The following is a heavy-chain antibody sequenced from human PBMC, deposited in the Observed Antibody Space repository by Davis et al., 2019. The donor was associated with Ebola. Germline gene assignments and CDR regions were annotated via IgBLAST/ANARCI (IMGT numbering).Heavy chain of an antibody. V-gene: IGHV3-30*18. CDR2: ISYDGSNK. CDR1: GFTFSSYG. Sequence: PGGSLRLSCAASGFTFSSYGMHWVRQAPGKGLEWVAVISYDGSNKYYADSVKGRFTISRDNSKNTLYLQMNSLRAEDTAVYYCAKDLVRTGLAARLGAFDYWGQGTLVTVSS. D-gene: IGHD6-6*01. CDR3: AKDLVRTGLAARLGAFDY. J-gene: IGHJ4*02.